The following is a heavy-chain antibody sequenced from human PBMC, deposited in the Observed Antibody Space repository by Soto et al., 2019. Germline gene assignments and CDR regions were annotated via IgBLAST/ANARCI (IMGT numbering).Heavy chain of an antibody. D-gene: IGHD5-12*01. CDR2: IWYDGSNK. Sequence: QVQLVESGGGVVQPGRSLRLSCAASGFTFSSYGMHWVRQAPGKGLEWVAVIWYDGSNKYYADSVKGRFTISRDNSKNPLYLQMNSLRAEDTAVYYCARDSGGRSGYTSDYCDYWGQGTLVTVSS. V-gene: IGHV3-33*01. CDR1: GFTFSSYG. CDR3: ARDSGGRSGYTSDYCDY. J-gene: IGHJ4*02.